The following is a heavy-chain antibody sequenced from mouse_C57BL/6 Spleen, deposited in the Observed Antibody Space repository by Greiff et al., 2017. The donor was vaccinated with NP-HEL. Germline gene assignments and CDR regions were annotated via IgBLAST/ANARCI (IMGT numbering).Heavy chain of an antibody. Sequence: QVQLQQSGAELAKPGASVKLSCKASGYTFTSYWMHWVKQRPGQGLEWIGYINPSSGYTKYNQKFKDKATLTADKSSSTAYMQLSSLTYEDSAVYYCALYSNYVDWYFDVWGTGTTVTVSS. J-gene: IGHJ1*03. CDR3: ALYSNYVDWYFDV. CDR1: GYTFTSYW. D-gene: IGHD2-5*01. CDR2: INPSSGYT. V-gene: IGHV1-7*01.